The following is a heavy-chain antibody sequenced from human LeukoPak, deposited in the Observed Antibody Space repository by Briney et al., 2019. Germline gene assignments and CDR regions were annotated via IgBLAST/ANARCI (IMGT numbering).Heavy chain of an antibody. J-gene: IGHJ4*02. CDR3: ARDMSERYSADY. CDR1: GFTFRSHA. D-gene: IGHD1-1*01. V-gene: IGHV3-30*01. CDR2: ISFDGNVK. Sequence: GGSLRLSCAASGFTFRSHAMHWVRQAPAKGLEWITFISFDGNVKYYSDSVKGRFTISRDNFRKTLSLQMNSLRPEDTAVYYCARDMSERYSADYWGQGALVTVS.